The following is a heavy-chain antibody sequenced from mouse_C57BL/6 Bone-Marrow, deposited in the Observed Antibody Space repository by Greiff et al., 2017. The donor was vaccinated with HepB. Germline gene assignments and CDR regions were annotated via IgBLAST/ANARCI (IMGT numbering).Heavy chain of an antibody. Sequence: EVQLQQSGAELVRPGASVKLSCTASGFNIKDDYMHWVKQRPEQGLEWIGWIDPENGDTEYASKFQGKATITADTSSNTAYLQLSSLTSEDTAVYYCTLYYGYDERAWFAYWGQGTLVTVSA. CDR1: GFNIKDDY. V-gene: IGHV14-4*01. J-gene: IGHJ3*01. CDR2: IDPENGDT. D-gene: IGHD2-2*01. CDR3: TLYYGYDERAWFAY.